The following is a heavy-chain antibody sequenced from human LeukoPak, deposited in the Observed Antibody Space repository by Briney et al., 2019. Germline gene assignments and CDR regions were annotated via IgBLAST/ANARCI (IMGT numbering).Heavy chain of an antibody. Sequence: SETLSLTCTVSGGSISSYYWSWVRQPPGKGLEWIGYIYCSGSTNYNPSLKSRVTISVDTSKNQFSLKLSSVTAADTAVYYCAREDRDYYGSGSYYGPFDYWGQGTLVTVSS. CDR3: AREDRDYYGSGSYYGPFDY. J-gene: IGHJ4*02. V-gene: IGHV4-59*01. D-gene: IGHD3-10*01. CDR2: IYCSGST. CDR1: GGSISSYY.